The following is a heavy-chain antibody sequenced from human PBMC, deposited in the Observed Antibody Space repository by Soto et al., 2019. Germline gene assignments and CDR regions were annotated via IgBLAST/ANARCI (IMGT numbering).Heavy chain of an antibody. J-gene: IGHJ6*02. CDR1: GYTFTGYY. V-gene: IGHV1-2*04. CDR3: ARAGGSSWLSYYYGMDV. Sequence: ASVKVSCKASGYTFTGYYMHWVRQAPGQGLEWMGWINPNSGGTNYAQKFQGWVTMTRDTSISTAYMELSRLRSDDTAVYYCARAGGSSWLSYYYGMDVWGQGPTVTVSS. CDR2: INPNSGGT. D-gene: IGHD6-13*01.